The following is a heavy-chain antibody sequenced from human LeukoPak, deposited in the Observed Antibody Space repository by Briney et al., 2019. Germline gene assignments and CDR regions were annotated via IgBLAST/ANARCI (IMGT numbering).Heavy chain of an antibody. CDR2: INPNSGGT. D-gene: IGHD6-19*01. CDR1: GYTFTGYY. J-gene: IGHJ1*01. Sequence: ASVTVSCKSSGYTFTGYYMHWVRQAPGQGLEWMGWINPNSGGTNYAQKFQGRVTMTRDTSISTAYMELSRLRSDDTAVYYCARERAGIAVASHGYFQHWGQGTLVTVSS. V-gene: IGHV1-2*02. CDR3: ARERAGIAVASHGYFQH.